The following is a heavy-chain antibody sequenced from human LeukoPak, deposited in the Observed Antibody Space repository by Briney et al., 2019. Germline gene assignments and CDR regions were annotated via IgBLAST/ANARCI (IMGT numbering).Heavy chain of an antibody. CDR1: RYTFTSNY. Sequence: ASVKVSCKASRYTFTSNYMHWVRQAPGQGLEWMGIIHPSGGNTNYAQKFQGRVAMTRDTSTSTVYMELSSLRSEDTAIYYCARDCSSTRCQGPVFDNWGQGTLVTVSS. D-gene: IGHD2-2*01. J-gene: IGHJ4*02. CDR3: ARDCSSTRCQGPVFDN. V-gene: IGHV1-46*01. CDR2: IHPSGGNT.